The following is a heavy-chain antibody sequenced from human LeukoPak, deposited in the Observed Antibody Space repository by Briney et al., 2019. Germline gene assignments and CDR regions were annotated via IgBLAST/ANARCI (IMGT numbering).Heavy chain of an antibody. Sequence: PGGSLRLSCAASGFTFSSYAMSWVRQAPGKGLEWVANIKQGGSDKYYVASVKGRFTISRDNAKNSLCLQMNSPRAEDTAEYYCARSLYRSSWSTYYYYYRDVWGKGTTVSVSS. J-gene: IGHJ6*03. CDR3: ARSLYRSSWSTYYYYYRDV. CDR2: IKQGGSDK. CDR1: GFTFSSYA. V-gene: IGHV3-7*01. D-gene: IGHD6-13*01.